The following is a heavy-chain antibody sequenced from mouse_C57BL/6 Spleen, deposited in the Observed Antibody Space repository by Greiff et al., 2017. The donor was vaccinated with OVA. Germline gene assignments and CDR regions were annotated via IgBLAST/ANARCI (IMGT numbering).Heavy chain of an antibody. D-gene: IGHD2-4*01. Sequence: EVQVVESGGGLVKPGGSLKLSCAASGFTFSDYGMHWVRQAPEKGLEWVAYISSGSSTIYYADTVKGRFTISRDNAKNTLFLQMTSLRSEDTAMYYCARGIYYDYDWSAYWGQGTLVTVSA. CDR1: GFTFSDYG. CDR3: ARGIYYDYDWSAY. CDR2: ISSGSSTI. J-gene: IGHJ3*01. V-gene: IGHV5-17*01.